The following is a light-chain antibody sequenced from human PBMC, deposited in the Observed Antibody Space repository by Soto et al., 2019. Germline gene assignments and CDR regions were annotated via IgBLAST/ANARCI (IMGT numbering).Light chain of an antibody. CDR1: SSNIGSNT. Sequence: QSVLTQPPSASGTPGQRVTISCSGSSSNIGSNTVNCYQQLPGTAPKLLIYSSNQRPSGVPDRFSGSRSGTSASLAISGFQSEDAADYYCEAWDNSLNGTVFGGGTKLTVL. V-gene: IGLV1-44*01. CDR2: SSN. J-gene: IGLJ2*01. CDR3: EAWDNSLNGTV.